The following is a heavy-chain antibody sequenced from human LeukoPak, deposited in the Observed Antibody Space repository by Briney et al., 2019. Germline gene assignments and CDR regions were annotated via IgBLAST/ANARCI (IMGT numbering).Heavy chain of an antibody. CDR1: GGTFSSYA. D-gene: IGHD6-13*01. CDR2: IIPIFGTA. Sequence: SVKVSCKASGGTFSSYAISWVRQAPGQGLEWMGGIIPIFGTANYAQKFQGRVTITTDESTSTAYMELSSLRSEDTAVYYCAGYSSSWHPLGPFDYWGQGTLVTVSS. V-gene: IGHV1-69*05. CDR3: AGYSSSWHPLGPFDY. J-gene: IGHJ4*02.